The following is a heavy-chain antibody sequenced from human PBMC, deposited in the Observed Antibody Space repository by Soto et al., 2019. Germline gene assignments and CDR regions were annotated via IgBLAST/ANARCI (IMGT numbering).Heavy chain of an antibody. Sequence: PGGSMRLSSAASGFTFSSYRMNWVRQAPGKGLEWVSSISSSSSYIYYADSVKGRFTISRDNAKNSLYLQMNSLRAEDTAVYYCARDYDGRYTWFDPWGKGTLVTVSS. D-gene: IGHD3-16*01. J-gene: IGHJ5*02. CDR1: GFTFSSYR. CDR2: ISSSSSYI. V-gene: IGHV3-21*01. CDR3: ARDYDGRYTWFDP.